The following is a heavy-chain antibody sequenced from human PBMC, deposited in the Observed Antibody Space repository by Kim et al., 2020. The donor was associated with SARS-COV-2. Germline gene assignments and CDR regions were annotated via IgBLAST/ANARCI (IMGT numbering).Heavy chain of an antibody. Sequence: GGSLRLSCAASGFTFSDYYMSWIRQAPGKGLEWVSYISSSGSTIYYAASVKGRFTVSRDNAKNSLYLQMNSLRAEDTAVYYCARDSTYYYGSGSCYLFDPWGQGTLVTVSS. CDR2: ISSSGSTI. J-gene: IGHJ5*02. V-gene: IGHV3-11*04. CDR1: GFTFSDYY. CDR3: ARDSTYYYGSGSCYLFDP. D-gene: IGHD3-10*01.